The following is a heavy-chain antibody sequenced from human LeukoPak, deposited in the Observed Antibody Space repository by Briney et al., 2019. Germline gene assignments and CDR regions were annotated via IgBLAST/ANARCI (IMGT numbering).Heavy chain of an antibody. V-gene: IGHV4-59*01. CDR2: IYYSGST. J-gene: IGHJ5*02. CDR3: ARGYYDFWSGYPNWFDP. D-gene: IGHD3-3*01. CDR1: GGSISSYY. Sequence: SETLSLTCTVSGGSISSYYWSWIRQPPGKGLEWIGYIYYSGSTNYNPSLKSRVTISVDTSKNQFSLKLSSVTAADTAVYYCARGYYDFWSGYPNWFDPWGQGTLVTVSS.